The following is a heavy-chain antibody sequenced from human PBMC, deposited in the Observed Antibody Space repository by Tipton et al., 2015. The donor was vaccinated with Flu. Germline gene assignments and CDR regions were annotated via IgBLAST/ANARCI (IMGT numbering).Heavy chain of an antibody. CDR3: TAGVGATDHDY. D-gene: IGHD1-26*01. J-gene: IGHJ4*02. Sequence: SLRLSCAASGFTFSSYGMHWLRQAAGKGLEWVSFISYDGRNKYYADSVRGRFTISRDNSKNTLYLQMNSLKTEDTAVYYCTAGVGATDHDYWGQGTLVTVSS. CDR1: GFTFSSYG. V-gene: IGHV3-30*12. CDR2: ISYDGRNK.